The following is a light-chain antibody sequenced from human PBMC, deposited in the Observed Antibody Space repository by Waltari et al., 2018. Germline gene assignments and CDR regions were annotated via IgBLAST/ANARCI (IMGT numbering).Light chain of an antibody. J-gene: IGKJ4*01. CDR3: MQSLERPIT. V-gene: IGKV2D-29*01. Sequence: DIMMTKSPLSLSVTPGQPASISCKSSQSLLHTDEKTHLYWYLQKPGQPPQLLIYEVSKRFSGVPDRFSGSGSGTDFTLKISRVEAEDVGLYYCMQSLERPITFGGGTKVDIK. CDR2: EVS. CDR1: QSLLHTDEKTH.